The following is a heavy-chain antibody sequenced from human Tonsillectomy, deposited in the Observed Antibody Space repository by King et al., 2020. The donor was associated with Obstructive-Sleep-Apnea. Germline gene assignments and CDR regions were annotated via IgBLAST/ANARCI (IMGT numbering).Heavy chain of an antibody. CDR2: IRYDGSNK. J-gene: IGHJ4*02. Sequence: VQLVESGGGVVQPGGSLRLSCAASGFTFSDFGMHWVRQAPGKGLEGVAFIRYDGSNKYSADSVKGRFTISRDNSKNTLYLQMNSLRAEDTAVYYCANSADYWGQGTLVTVSS. CDR1: GFTFSDFG. CDR3: ANSADY. V-gene: IGHV3-30*02.